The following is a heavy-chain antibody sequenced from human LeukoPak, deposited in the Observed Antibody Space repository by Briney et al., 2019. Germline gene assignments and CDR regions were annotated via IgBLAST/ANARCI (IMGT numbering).Heavy chain of an antibody. Sequence: SETLSLTCAVYGGSFSGYYWSWIRQPPGKGLEWIGEINHSGSTNYNPSLKSRVTISVDTSKNQFSLKLSSVTAADTAVYYCARGRDTAMDNYYFDYWGQGTLVTVSS. V-gene: IGHV4-34*01. J-gene: IGHJ4*02. CDR1: GGSFSGYY. CDR3: ARGRDTAMDNYYFDY. CDR2: INHSGST. D-gene: IGHD5-18*01.